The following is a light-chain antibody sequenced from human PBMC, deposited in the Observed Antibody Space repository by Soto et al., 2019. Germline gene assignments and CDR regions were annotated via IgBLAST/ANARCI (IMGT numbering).Light chain of an antibody. CDR3: SSFSSSSTPYV. V-gene: IGLV2-14*01. J-gene: IGLJ1*01. CDR2: EVN. Sequence: QSVLTQPASVSGSPGQSITISCTGTSTDVGGYKYVSWYQQHPGTAPKLMIFEVNGRPSGVSDRFSGSKSGNTASLTISGLQPEDEADYYCSSFSSSSTPYVCGTGTKVT. CDR1: STDVGGYKY.